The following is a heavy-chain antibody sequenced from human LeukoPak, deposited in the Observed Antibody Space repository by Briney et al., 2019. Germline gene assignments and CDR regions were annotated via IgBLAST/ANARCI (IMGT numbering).Heavy chain of an antibody. CDR2: IKKDGSEK. CDR3: TRGGASTSYYWFY. D-gene: IGHD2-8*01. Sequence: GGSLRLSCVVSGLTFSNYCMTWVRQAPGKGLEWVANIKKDGSEKFYVDSVKGRFTISRDSAKSSLYLQMDSLRDEDTAVYYCTRGGASTSYYWFYWGQGTLVTVSS. CDR1: GLTFSNYC. J-gene: IGHJ4*02. V-gene: IGHV3-7*03.